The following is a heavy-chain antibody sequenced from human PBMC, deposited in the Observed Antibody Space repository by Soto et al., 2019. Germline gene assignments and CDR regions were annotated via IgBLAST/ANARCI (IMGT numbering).Heavy chain of an antibody. CDR1: GFSLTTQGVH. D-gene: IGHD4-17*01. V-gene: IGHV2-5*02. Sequence: QITLKESGPTLVKPTQTLTLTCTFSGFSLTTQGVHVGWIRQPPGKALEWLALIFWDANEVYSPSLKNRLTNTKDTSKSQVVLTLATVDPVDTATYYCVYRDFGDYFFQFWGQGILVTVSS. J-gene: IGHJ4*02. CDR2: IFWDANE. CDR3: VYRDFGDYFFQF.